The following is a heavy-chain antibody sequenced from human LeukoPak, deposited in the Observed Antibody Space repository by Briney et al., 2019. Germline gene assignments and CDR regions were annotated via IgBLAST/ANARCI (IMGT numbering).Heavy chain of an antibody. CDR1: GFTFSSYG. J-gene: IGHJ4*02. Sequence: PGRSLRLSCAASGFTFSSYGMHWVRQAPGKGLEWVAVISYDGSNKYYADSVKGRFTISRDNSKNTLYLQMNSLRAEDTAEYYCAKDAIPLRYFDWFLDYWGQGTLVTVSS. V-gene: IGHV3-30*18. CDR3: AKDAIPLRYFDWFLDY. CDR2: ISYDGSNK. D-gene: IGHD3-9*01.